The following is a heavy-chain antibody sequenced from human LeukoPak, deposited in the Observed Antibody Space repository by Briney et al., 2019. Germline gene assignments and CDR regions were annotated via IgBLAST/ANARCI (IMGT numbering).Heavy chain of an antibody. CDR1: GFTFSSYS. CDR2: ISSSSSYI. V-gene: IGHV3-21*01. J-gene: IGHJ4*02. CDR3: ARDPGATTGY. Sequence: GGSLRLSCAASGFTFSSYSMNWVRQAPGKGLEWVSSISSSSSYIYYADSVKVRFNISRDNAKNSLYLQMNSLRAEDTAVYYCARDPGATTGYWGQGTLVTVSS. D-gene: IGHD1-26*01.